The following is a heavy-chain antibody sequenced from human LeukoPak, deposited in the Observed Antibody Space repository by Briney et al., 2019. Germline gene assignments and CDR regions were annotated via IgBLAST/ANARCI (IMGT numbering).Heavy chain of an antibody. CDR3: ARDVGDGDYGWFDP. D-gene: IGHD4-17*01. Sequence: SETLSLTCTVSGNSISSGYYWGWIRQPPGKRLEWIGTIYYTGSTYYNPSLKSRVTISVHTSKNQFSLKLSSVTAADTAIYYCARDVGDGDYGWFDPWGQGTLVSVSS. CDR1: GNSISSGYY. V-gene: IGHV4-38-2*02. J-gene: IGHJ5*02. CDR2: IYYTGST.